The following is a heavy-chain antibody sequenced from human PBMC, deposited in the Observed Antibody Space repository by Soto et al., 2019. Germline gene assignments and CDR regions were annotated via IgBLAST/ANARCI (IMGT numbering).Heavy chain of an antibody. CDR2: LMPMFGRA. D-gene: IGHD6-19*01. V-gene: IGHV1-69*12. CDR1: GGTFSNYA. Sequence: QVQLVQSGAEVKKPGSSVKVSCKASGGTFSNYALSWVRQAPGQGLEWMGGLMPMFGRADYAPKFQGRVRITADESTSTAHMALSSLRSEDTALYYCASWLKAAGSGGNYYYGMDVWGQGTTVTVSS. J-gene: IGHJ6*02. CDR3: ASWLKAAGSGGNYYYGMDV.